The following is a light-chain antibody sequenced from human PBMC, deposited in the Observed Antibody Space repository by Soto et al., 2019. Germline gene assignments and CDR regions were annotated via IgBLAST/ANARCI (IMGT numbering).Light chain of an antibody. V-gene: IGLV2-23*01. J-gene: IGLJ2*01. CDR3: SSYAGTSTFVL. Sequence: QSALTQPASVSGSPGHSISISCTGSSSDVGRYNLVSWYQHHPGKAPKLIIYEASKRPSGVSDRISVSKSGNTASLTISGLQAEDEADYYCSSYAGTSTFVLFGGGTQLTVL. CDR2: EAS. CDR1: SSDVGRYNL.